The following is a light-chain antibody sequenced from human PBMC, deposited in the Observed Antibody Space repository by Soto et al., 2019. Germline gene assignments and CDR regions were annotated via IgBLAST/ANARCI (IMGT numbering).Light chain of an antibody. J-gene: IGKJ2*01. CDR3: QQYGGSPYT. Sequence: EIVLTQSPGTLSLSPGERATLSCRASQSVRSNYLAWYQRKPGQAPRLLIYGASTRATGIPDRFSGTGSGTDFTLTISRLEPEDFAVDYCQQYGGSPYTFGQGTKLEIK. V-gene: IGKV3-20*01. CDR2: GAS. CDR1: QSVRSNY.